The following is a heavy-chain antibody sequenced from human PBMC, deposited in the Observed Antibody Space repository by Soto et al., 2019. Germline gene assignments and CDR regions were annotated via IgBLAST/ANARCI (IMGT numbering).Heavy chain of an antibody. D-gene: IGHD6-6*01. CDR2: ISYDGSNK. V-gene: IGHV3-30-3*01. CDR3: ATGSSSTSGVDY. J-gene: IGHJ4*02. Sequence: GGSLRLSCAASGFTFSSYAMHWVRQAPGKGLEWVAVISYDGSNKYYADSVKGRFTISRDNSKNTLYLQMNSLRAEDTAVYYCATGSSSTSGVDYWGQGTLVTVSS. CDR1: GFTFSSYA.